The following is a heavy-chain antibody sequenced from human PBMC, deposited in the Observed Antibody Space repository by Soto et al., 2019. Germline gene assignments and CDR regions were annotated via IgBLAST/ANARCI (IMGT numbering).Heavy chain of an antibody. CDR2: ISGSGGST. D-gene: IGHD3-9*01. CDR1: GFTFSSYA. Sequence: GGSLRLSCAASGFTFSSYAMSWVRQAPGKGLEWGSAISGSGGSTYYADSVKGRFTISRDNSKNTLYLQMNSLRAEDTAVYYCAKRPHYDILTGYYMDVWGKGTTVTVSS. CDR3: AKRPHYDILTGYYMDV. V-gene: IGHV3-23*01. J-gene: IGHJ6*03.